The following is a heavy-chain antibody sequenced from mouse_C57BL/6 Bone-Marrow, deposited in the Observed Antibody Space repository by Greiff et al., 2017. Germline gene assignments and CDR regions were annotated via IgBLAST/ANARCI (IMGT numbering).Heavy chain of an antibody. CDR1: GYAFSSSW. CDR3: ATHTVVATRGYFDV. V-gene: IGHV1-82*01. D-gene: IGHD1-1*01. Sequence: VQRVESGPELVKPGASVKISCKASGYAFSSSWMNWVKQRPGKGLEWIGRIYPGDGDTNYNGKFKGKATLTADKSSSTAYMQLSSLTSEDSAVYFCATHTVVATRGYFDVWGTGTTVTVSS. CDR2: IYPGDGDT. J-gene: IGHJ1*03.